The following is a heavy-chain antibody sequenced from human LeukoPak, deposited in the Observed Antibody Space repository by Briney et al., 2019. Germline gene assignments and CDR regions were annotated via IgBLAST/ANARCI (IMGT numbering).Heavy chain of an antibody. CDR1: GGFISSYY. V-gene: IGHV4-59*01. Sequence: PSETLSLTCTASGGFISSYYWSWIRQPPGKGLEWIGYIYYSGSTNYNPSLKSRVTISVDTSKNQFSLKLSSVTAADTAVYYCARDIGYSNGFDYWGQGTLVTVSS. CDR2: IYYSGST. D-gene: IGHD5-18*01. CDR3: ARDIGYSNGFDY. J-gene: IGHJ4*02.